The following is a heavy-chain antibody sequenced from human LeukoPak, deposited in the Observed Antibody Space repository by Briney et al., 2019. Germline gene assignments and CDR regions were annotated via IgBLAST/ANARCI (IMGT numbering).Heavy chain of an antibody. CDR1: GFTVSSNS. J-gene: IGHJ4*02. CDR2: IYSDNT. D-gene: IGHD3-22*01. Sequence: GGSLRLSCTVSGFTVSSNSMSWVRQAPGKGLEWVSFIYSDNTHYSDSVKGRFTISRDNAKNSLYLQMNSLRAEDTALYYCARASLYDNSAYYLDYWGQGTLVTVPS. CDR3: ARASLYDNSAYYLDY. V-gene: IGHV3-53*01.